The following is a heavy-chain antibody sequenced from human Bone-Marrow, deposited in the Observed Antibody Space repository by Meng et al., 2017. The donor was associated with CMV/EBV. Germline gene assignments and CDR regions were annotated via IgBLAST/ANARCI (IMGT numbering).Heavy chain of an antibody. D-gene: IGHD2-15*01. J-gene: IGHJ4*02. V-gene: IGHV3-15*01. CDR1: GFIFNDAW. Sequence: GGSLKISCVASGFIFNDAWMGWVRQAPGKGLEWVGRIKSKTDGGTSNYPAPVKGRFTISRDVSKNTLYLQMNSLKTEDTAVYYCTTYGGIGSLPLFDYWGQGTLVTVSS. CDR2: IKSKTDGGTS. CDR3: TTYGGIGSLPLFDY.